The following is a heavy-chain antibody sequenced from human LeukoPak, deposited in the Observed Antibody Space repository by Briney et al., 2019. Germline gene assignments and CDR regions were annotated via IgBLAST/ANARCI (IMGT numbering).Heavy chain of an antibody. J-gene: IGHJ5*02. CDR3: ARDRIAAAGTLKNWFDP. CDR1: GFTFSSYG. V-gene: IGHV3-33*01. D-gene: IGHD6-13*01. CDR2: IWYDGSNK. Sequence: GGSLRLSCAASGFTFSSYGMHWVRQAPGKGLEWVAVIWYDGSNKYYADSVKGRLTISRDNSKNTLYLQMNSLRAEDTAVYYCARDRIAAAGTLKNWFDPWGQGTLVTVSS.